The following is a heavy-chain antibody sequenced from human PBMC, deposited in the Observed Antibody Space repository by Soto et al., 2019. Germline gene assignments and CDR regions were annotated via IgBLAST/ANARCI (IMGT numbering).Heavy chain of an antibody. CDR1: GYSFTTYW. CDR2: IYPGDSDT. J-gene: IGHJ4*02. Sequence: SLKISCKGSGYSFTTYWIAWVRQMPGKGLEWMGIIYPGDSDTRYSPSFQGQVTISADKSISTAYLQWSSLKASDTAMYYCARLYNAHSFHYWGQGSLVTVPS. D-gene: IGHD1-1*01. V-gene: IGHV5-51*01. CDR3: ARLYNAHSFHY.